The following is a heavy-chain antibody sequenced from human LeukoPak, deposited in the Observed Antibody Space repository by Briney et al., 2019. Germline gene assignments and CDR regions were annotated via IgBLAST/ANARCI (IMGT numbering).Heavy chain of an antibody. Sequence: PSETLSLTCTVSGGSISSYYWSWIRRPPGKGLEWIGYINYSGSTNYNPSLKSRVTISVDTSTNQFSLKLGSVTAADTAVYYCARQGYSSGWFYFDYWGQGTLVTVSS. CDR1: GGSISSYY. J-gene: IGHJ4*02. CDR2: INYSGST. CDR3: ARQGYSSGWFYFDY. D-gene: IGHD6-19*01. V-gene: IGHV4-59*01.